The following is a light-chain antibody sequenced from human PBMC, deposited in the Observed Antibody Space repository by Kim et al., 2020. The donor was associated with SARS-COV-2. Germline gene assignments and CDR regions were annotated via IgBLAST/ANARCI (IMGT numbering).Light chain of an antibody. J-gene: IGKJ1*01. CDR2: GAS. V-gene: IGKV3-20*01. CDR3: QQYENSPWT. CDR1: QSVSSMY. Sequence: SPGERATPSCRASQSVSSMYLAWYQQKPGQAPRRLIYGASSRATGIPDRFSGSGSGTDFTLTISRLEPEDCAVYYCQQYENSPWTFGQGTKVDIK.